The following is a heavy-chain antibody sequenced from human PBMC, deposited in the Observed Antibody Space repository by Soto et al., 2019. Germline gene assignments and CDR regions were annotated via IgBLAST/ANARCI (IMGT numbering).Heavy chain of an antibody. V-gene: IGHV4-4*07. J-gene: IGHJ5*02. CDR3: ARDYCSSTSCYRTHWFDP. D-gene: IGHD2-2*02. CDR1: GGSISSYY. CDR2: IYTSGST. Sequence: SETLSLTCTVSGGSISSYYWSWIRQPAGKGLEWIGRIYTSGSTNYNPSLKSRVTMSVDTSKNQFSLKLSSVTAADTAVYYCARDYCSSTSCYRTHWFDPWGQGTLVTVS.